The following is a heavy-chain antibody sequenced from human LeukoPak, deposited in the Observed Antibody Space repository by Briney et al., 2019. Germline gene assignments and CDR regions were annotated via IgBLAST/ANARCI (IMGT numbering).Heavy chain of an antibody. D-gene: IGHD3-10*01. CDR2: IYYSGTT. CDR3: ARERSMVRGVSWFDP. Sequence: SETLSLTCTVSGGSISNYYWSWIRQPPGKGLEWIGYIYYSGTTNYNPSLKSRVTISVDTSKNQFSLKLSSVTAADTAVYYCARERSMVRGVSWFDPWGQGTLVTVSS. CDR1: GGSISNYY. V-gene: IGHV4-59*01. J-gene: IGHJ5*02.